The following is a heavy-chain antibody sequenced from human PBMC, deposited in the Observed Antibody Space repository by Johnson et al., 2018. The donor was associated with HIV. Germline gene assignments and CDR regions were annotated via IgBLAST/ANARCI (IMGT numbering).Heavy chain of an antibody. CDR2: INQDGSER. J-gene: IGHJ3*02. CDR3: ARKADAFDI. V-gene: IGHV3-7*05. Sequence: VQLVGSGGGLVQPGGSLRLSCAESGFTFSHYWMTWVRQAPGKGLEWVANINQDGSERYYVDSVTGRFTISRDNAKKSVYLQMNSLRAEDTAVYYCARKADAFDIWGQGTMITVSS. CDR1: GFTFSHYW.